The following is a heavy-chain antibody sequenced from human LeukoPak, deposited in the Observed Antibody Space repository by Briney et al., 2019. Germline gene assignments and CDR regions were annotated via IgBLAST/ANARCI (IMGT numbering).Heavy chain of an antibody. CDR2: IYYTGNT. D-gene: IGHD2-15*01. J-gene: IGHJ4*02. CDR3: ARGRVAYSAYYFDY. V-gene: IGHV4-59*01. CDR1: GDSITNYF. Sequence: SETLSLTCTVSGDSITNYFWSWIRQPPGKGLGWIGYIYYTGNTNYKPSLKSRVTISVDTSTNQFSLRLRSVTAADTAVYYCARGRVAYSAYYFDYWGRGTLVTVSS.